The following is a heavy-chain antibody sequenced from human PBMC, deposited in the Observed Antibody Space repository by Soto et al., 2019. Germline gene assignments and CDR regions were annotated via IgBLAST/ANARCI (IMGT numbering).Heavy chain of an antibody. J-gene: IGHJ4*02. CDR2: VISLFGTA. V-gene: IGHV1-69*01. D-gene: IGHD4-17*01. Sequence: VQLMKSGAEVKKPGSSVKDSCKASGGTFSSHSINWVRQAPGQGLEWMGGVISLFGTANYAHNFKGRVTITADQSTSTAYMELNSLRSDDTAVYYCAREVCYGDSSAARLDWGQGTLVTVSS. CDR3: AREVCYGDSSAARLD. CDR1: GGTFSSHS.